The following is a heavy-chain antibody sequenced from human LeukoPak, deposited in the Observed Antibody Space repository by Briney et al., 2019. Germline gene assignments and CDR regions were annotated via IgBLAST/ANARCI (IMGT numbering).Heavy chain of an antibody. J-gene: IGHJ5*02. V-gene: IGHV4-34*01. CDR1: GGSFSGYY. CDR2: INHSGST. D-gene: IGHD6-6*01. Sequence: SSETLSLTCAVYGGSFSGYYWSWIRQPPGKGLEWIGEINHSGSTNYNPSLKSRVTISVDTSKNQFSLKLSSVTAADTAVYYCARDIAARTTENWFDPWGQGTLVTVSS. CDR3: ARDIAARTTENWFDP.